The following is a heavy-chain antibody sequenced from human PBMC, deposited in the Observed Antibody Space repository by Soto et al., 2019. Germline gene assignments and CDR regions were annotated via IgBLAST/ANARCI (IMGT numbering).Heavy chain of an antibody. D-gene: IGHD2-21*01. CDR1: GGSISSGGYY. J-gene: IGHJ6*02. V-gene: IGHV4-31*03. Sequence: QVQLQESGPGLVKPSQTLSLTCTVSGGSISSGGYYWSWIRQHPGKGLEWIGYIYYSGSTYYNPCLNSRVTISVDTSKNPFSLKLSSVTAADTAVYYCAASCVGCGGFNYYGMDVWGQGTTVTVSS. CDR3: AASCVGCGGFNYYGMDV. CDR2: IYYSGST.